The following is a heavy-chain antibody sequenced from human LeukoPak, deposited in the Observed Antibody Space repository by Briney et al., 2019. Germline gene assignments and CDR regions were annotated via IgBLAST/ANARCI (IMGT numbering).Heavy chain of an antibody. CDR2: IIPIFGTA. J-gene: IGHJ6*02. V-gene: IGHV1-69*01. CDR1: GGTFSSYA. CDR3: ARLRYSSSWEYGYYYGMGV. D-gene: IGHD6-13*01. Sequence: GSSVKVSCKASGGTFSSYAISWVRQAPGQGLEWMGGIIPIFGTANYAQKFQGRVTITADESTSTAYMELSSLRSEDTAVYYCARLRYSSSWEYGYYYGMGVWGQGTTVTVSS.